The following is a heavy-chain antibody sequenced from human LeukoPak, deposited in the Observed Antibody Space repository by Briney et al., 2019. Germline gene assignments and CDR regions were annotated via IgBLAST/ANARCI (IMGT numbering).Heavy chain of an antibody. CDR3: ARGPTYSNYGVRYYYYMDV. D-gene: IGHD4-11*01. V-gene: IGHV3-64*01. J-gene: IGHJ6*03. Sequence: PGGSLRLSCAASGFTFSSYAMHWVRQAPGKGLEYVSAISSNGGSTYYANSVKGRFTISRDNSKNTLYLQIGSLRAEDMAVYYCARGPTYSNYGVRYYYYMDVWGKGTTVTVSS. CDR1: GFTFSSYA. CDR2: ISSNGGST.